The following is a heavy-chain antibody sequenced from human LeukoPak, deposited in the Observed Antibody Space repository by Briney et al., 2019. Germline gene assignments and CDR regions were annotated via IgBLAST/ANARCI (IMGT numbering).Heavy chain of an antibody. V-gene: IGHV4-34*01. CDR2: INHSGST. Sequence: PSETLSLTCAVYGGSFSGYYWSWIRQPPGKGLEWIGEINHSGSTNYNPSLKSRVTMSVDTSKNQFSLKLTSVTAADTAVYYCARGGDFYDCSGYYDDAFDIWGRGTMVTVSS. CDR3: ARGGDFYDCSGYYDDAFDI. D-gene: IGHD3-22*01. J-gene: IGHJ3*02. CDR1: GGSFSGYY.